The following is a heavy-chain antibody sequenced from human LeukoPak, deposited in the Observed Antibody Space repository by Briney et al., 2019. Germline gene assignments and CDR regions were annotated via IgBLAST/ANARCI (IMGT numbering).Heavy chain of an antibody. Sequence: PSETLSLTCTVSGGSISSYYWSWIRQPAGKGLEWIGRLYTSGSTNYNPSLKSRVTMSVDTSKNQFSLKLSSVTAADTAVYYCAREDSSSWYLTLFDYWGQGTLVTVSS. D-gene: IGHD6-13*01. CDR2: LYTSGST. J-gene: IGHJ4*02. CDR3: AREDSSSWYLTLFDY. CDR1: GGSISSYY. V-gene: IGHV4-4*07.